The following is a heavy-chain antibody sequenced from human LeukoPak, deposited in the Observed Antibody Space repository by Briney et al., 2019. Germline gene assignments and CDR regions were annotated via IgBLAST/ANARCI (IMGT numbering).Heavy chain of an antibody. Sequence: GSSVKVSCKASGGTFSSYAISWVRQAPGQGLEWMGGIIPIFGTANYAQKFQGRVTITADKSTSTAYMELSSLRSEDTAVYYCARLFTIFPGTPNWFDPWGQGTLVTVSS. CDR3: ARLFTIFPGTPNWFDP. CDR1: GGTFSSYA. D-gene: IGHD3-9*01. CDR2: IIPIFGTA. J-gene: IGHJ5*02. V-gene: IGHV1-69*06.